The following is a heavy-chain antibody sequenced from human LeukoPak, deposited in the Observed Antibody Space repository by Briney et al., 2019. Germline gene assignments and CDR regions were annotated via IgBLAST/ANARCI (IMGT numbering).Heavy chain of an antibody. D-gene: IGHD6-13*01. CDR2: ISSSGTNI. CDR1: GFTFSDYY. CDR3: ARFHGSSSRHY. J-gene: IGHJ4*01. Sequence: GGSLRLSCAASGFTFSDYYMSWIRQAPGKGLEWVAYISSSGTNIYYADSVKGRFTISRDNAKNSLYLQMNSLRVEDTAVYYCARFHGSSSRHYWGQGTLVTVSS. V-gene: IGHV3-11*04.